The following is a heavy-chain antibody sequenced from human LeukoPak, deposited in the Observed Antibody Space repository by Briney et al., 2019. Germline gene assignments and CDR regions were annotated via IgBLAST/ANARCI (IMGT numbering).Heavy chain of an antibody. D-gene: IGHD3-22*01. CDR3: AKDREYDDSCDYNG. CDR2: ISGVRGTT. J-gene: IGHJ4*02. V-gene: IGHV3-23*01. CDR1: GFTFTTYS. Sequence: GGSLRLSCVASGFTFTTYSLNWVRQAPGKGLEWLSYISGVRGTTNYADSVRGRFTISRDDSKNMVYLQMDSLRAEDTAVYYCAKDREYDDSCDYNGWGQGTLVTVSS.